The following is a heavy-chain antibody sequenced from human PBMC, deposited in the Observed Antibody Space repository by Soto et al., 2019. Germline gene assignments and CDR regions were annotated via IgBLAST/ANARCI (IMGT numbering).Heavy chain of an antibody. CDR2: IYYGGSI. Sequence: SETLSHTCSVCGGSISSGYWTWIRQPPGKGLEWIGYIYYGGSINYNPSLKSRVIISVDTAKNQFSLRLSSVTAADTAVYYCTGAYYDINGYSLDPWGQGTSVTVSS. CDR1: GGSISSGY. V-gene: IGHV4-59*01. J-gene: IGHJ5*02. D-gene: IGHD3-22*01. CDR3: TGAYYDINGYSLDP.